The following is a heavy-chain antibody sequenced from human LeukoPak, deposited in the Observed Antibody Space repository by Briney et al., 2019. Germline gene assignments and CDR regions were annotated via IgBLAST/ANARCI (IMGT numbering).Heavy chain of an antibody. Sequence: SQTLSLTCTVSGGSISSGGYYWSWIRQHPGKGLEWIGYIYYSGSTYYNPSLKSRDTISVDTSKNQFSLKLSSVTAADTSVYYCARVRRDYVWGSYRYHYFDYWGQGTLVTVSS. D-gene: IGHD3-16*02. CDR1: GGSISSGGYY. CDR3: ARVRRDYVWGSYRYHYFDY. CDR2: IYYSGST. J-gene: IGHJ4*02. V-gene: IGHV4-31*03.